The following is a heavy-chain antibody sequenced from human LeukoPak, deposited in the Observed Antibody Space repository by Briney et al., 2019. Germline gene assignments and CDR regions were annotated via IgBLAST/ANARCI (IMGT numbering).Heavy chain of an antibody. CDR2: IYPGDSDT. Sequence: GESLKISCKGSGYSFTTYWIAWVRQMPGKGLEWMGIIYPGDSDTRYSPSFQGQVTISADKSISTAYLQWSSLKASDTAMYYCARHVRSDSSGYRFDYWGQGTLVTVSS. J-gene: IGHJ4*02. D-gene: IGHD3-22*01. V-gene: IGHV5-51*01. CDR1: GYSFTTYW. CDR3: ARHVRSDSSGYRFDY.